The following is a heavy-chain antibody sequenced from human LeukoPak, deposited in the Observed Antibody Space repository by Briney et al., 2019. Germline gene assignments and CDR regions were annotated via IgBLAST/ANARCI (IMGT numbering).Heavy chain of an antibody. CDR1: GGSISSYY. Sequence: SETLSLTCTVSGGSISSYYWSWIRQPPGKGLEWIGYIFHRGSTYYNPSLKSRVTISVDRSKNQFSLNLNSVTAADTAVYYCARDLSYSSGWDWGQGTLVIVSS. D-gene: IGHD6-19*01. V-gene: IGHV4-59*12. CDR3: ARDLSYSSGWD. CDR2: IFHRGST. J-gene: IGHJ4*02.